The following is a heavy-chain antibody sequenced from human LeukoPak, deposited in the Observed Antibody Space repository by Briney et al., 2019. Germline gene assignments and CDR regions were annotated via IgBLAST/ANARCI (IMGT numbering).Heavy chain of an antibody. Sequence: GGSLRLSCAASGFTFSSYWMHWVRQAPGKGLVWVSRINSDGSSRNYADSVKGRFTISRDNAKNTLYLQMHSLRAEDTAVYYCARVSSSGWRRFKGNDAFDIWGQGTLVTVSS. CDR1: GFTFSSYW. D-gene: IGHD6-19*01. V-gene: IGHV3-74*01. J-gene: IGHJ3*02. CDR3: ARVSSSGWRRFKGNDAFDI. CDR2: INSDGSSR.